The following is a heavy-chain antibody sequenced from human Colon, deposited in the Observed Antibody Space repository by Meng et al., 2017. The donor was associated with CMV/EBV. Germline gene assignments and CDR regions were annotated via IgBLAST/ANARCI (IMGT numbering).Heavy chain of an antibody. CDR3: ARDHGQWLLLGWFDP. V-gene: IGHV1-2*02. CDR2: INPNSGGT. CDR1: GYTFADYF. Sequence: ASVKVSCKASGYTFADYFIQWVRQAPGQGLEWMGYINPNSGGTTYAQKFQGRVTMTRDTSISTAYMELSRLRSDDTAVYYCARDHGQWLLLGWFDPWGQGTLVTVSS. J-gene: IGHJ5*02. D-gene: IGHD3-22*01.